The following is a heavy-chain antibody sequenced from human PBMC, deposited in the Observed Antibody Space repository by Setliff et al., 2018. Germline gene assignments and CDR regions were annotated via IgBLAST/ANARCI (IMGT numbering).Heavy chain of an antibody. V-gene: IGHV4-59*01. CDR3: ARVTNWGLDLRFDP. J-gene: IGHJ5*02. Sequence: PSETLSLTCTISGGFTSSFYWSWIRQAPGKGLEWIGYVDHSGSTNFSPSLKSRGTISVDTSKTQVSLTLRSVTAADTAVYYCARVTNWGLDLRFDPWGQGILVTVSS. D-gene: IGHD7-27*01. CDR1: GGFTSSFY. CDR2: VDHSGST.